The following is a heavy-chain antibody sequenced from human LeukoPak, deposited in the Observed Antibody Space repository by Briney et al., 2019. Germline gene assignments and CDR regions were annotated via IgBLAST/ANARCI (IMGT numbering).Heavy chain of an antibody. CDR1: GYTFISYG. CDR2: VSPYSRNT. Sequence: GASVKVSCKTSGYTFISYGISWVRQAPGQGLEWMGWVSPYSRNTIYVEKMQDRVTMTTDTSTSTAYMELRSLRSDDTAVYYCARDLYCTNGVCYKGPYFFDYWGQGTLVTVSS. V-gene: IGHV1-18*01. CDR3: ARDLYCTNGVCYKGPYFFDY. J-gene: IGHJ4*02. D-gene: IGHD2-8*01.